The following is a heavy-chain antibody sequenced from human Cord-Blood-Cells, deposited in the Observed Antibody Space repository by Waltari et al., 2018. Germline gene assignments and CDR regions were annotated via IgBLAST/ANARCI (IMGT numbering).Heavy chain of an antibody. V-gene: IGHV1-24*01. CDR3: ATEVIAPRGVYYFDY. CDR1: GYTLTALS. J-gene: IGHJ4*02. Sequence: QVQLVQSGAEVKKPGASVKVSCKVSGYTLTALSMHWVRQAPGNGLEWMGGFDPEECETIYAQKFHGRVTMTEDTSTDTAYMELSSLRSEDTAVYYCATEVIAPRGVYYFDYWGQGTLVTVSS. D-gene: IGHD3-10*01. CDR2: FDPEECET.